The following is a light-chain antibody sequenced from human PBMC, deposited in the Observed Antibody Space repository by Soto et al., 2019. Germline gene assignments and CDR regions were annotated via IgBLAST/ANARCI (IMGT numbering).Light chain of an antibody. J-gene: IGKJ2*01. Sequence: DIVMTQSPDSLAVSLGERATINCKSSQSVLYSSNNKNYLAWYQQKPGQPPKLLIYWASTLESGVPDRFSGSGSGTDFTLTISSLQAEDVAVYYCQQYYSTPLVTFGQVTKL. CDR1: QSVLYSSNNKNY. CDR3: QQYYSTPLVT. V-gene: IGKV4-1*01. CDR2: WAS.